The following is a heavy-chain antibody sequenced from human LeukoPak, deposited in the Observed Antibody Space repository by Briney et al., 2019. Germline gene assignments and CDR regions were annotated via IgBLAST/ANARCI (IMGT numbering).Heavy chain of an antibody. CDR3: ATQSITLVVVISPFDY. CDR1: GLTFSNFP. D-gene: IGHD3-22*01. J-gene: IGHJ4*02. Sequence: GGSLRLSCAASGLTFSNFPMHWVRQAPGKGLEWVALIQDDGATTNYADSVRGRFTISRDNSKSTVYLRMNSLKPDDTAVYYCATQSITLVVVISPFDYWGQGTLVTVSS. CDR2: IQDDGATT. V-gene: IGHV3-30*02.